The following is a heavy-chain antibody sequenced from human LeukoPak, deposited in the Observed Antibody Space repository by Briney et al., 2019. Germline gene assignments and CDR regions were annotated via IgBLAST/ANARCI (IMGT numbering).Heavy chain of an antibody. D-gene: IGHD3-9*01. CDR3: ATNYDILTGPVEPGGAIDAFDI. CDR2: INPSGGST. V-gene: IGHV1-46*01. J-gene: IGHJ3*02. Sequence: ASVKASCKASGYTFTSYYMHWVRQAPGQGLEWMGTINPSGGSTSYAQKFQGRVTMTRDTSTSTVYMELSSLRSEDTAVYYCATNYDILTGPVEPGGAIDAFDIWGQGTMVTVSS. CDR1: GYTFTSYY.